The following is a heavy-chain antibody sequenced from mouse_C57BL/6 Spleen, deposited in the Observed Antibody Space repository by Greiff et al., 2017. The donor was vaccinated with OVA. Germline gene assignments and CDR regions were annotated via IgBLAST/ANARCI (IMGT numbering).Heavy chain of an antibody. CDR2: IYPGDGDT. Sequence: VQLQQSGAELVKPGASVKISCKASGYAFSSYWMNWVKQRPGKGLEWIGQIYPGDGDTNYNGKFKGKATLTADKSSSTAYMQLSSLTSEDSAVYFCARSRFITTVVADVWGTGTTVTVSS. V-gene: IGHV1-80*01. CDR3: ARSRFITTVVADV. CDR1: GYAFSSYW. D-gene: IGHD1-1*01. J-gene: IGHJ1*03.